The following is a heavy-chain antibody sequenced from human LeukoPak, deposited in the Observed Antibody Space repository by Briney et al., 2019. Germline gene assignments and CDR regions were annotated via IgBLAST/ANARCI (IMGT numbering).Heavy chain of an antibody. CDR2: IYYSGST. CDR3: ARVRGYYYGSGTPRLLFDY. Sequence: PSETLSLTCTVSGGSISSYYWSWIRQPPGKGLEWIGYIYYSGSTNYNPSLKSRVTISVDTSKNQLSLKLSSVTAADTAVYYCARVRGYYYGSGTPRLLFDYWGQGTLVTVSS. D-gene: IGHD3-10*01. J-gene: IGHJ4*02. CDR1: GGSISSYY. V-gene: IGHV4-59*01.